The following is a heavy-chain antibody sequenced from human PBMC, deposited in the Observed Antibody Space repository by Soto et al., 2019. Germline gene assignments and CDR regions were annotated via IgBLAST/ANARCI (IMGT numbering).Heavy chain of an antibody. Sequence: QVQLVESGGGVVQPGRSLRLSCAASGFTFSSYAMHWVRQAPGKGLEWVAVISYDGSNKYYADSVKGRFTISRDNSKNTLYLQMNSLRAEDTAVYYCARGPRLHLYYYYYDMDVWGQGTTVTVSS. CDR1: GFTFSSYA. CDR2: ISYDGSNK. V-gene: IGHV3-30-3*01. J-gene: IGHJ6*02. CDR3: ARGPRLHLYYYYYDMDV. D-gene: IGHD6-25*01.